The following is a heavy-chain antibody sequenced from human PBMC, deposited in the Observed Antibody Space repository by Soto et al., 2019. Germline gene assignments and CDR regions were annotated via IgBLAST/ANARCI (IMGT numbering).Heavy chain of an antibody. CDR2: IYYSGST. CDR1: GGSISSGGYY. V-gene: IGHV4-31*03. CDR3: AREAATGVPAAPRWRDRDYYYYMDV. J-gene: IGHJ6*03. Sequence: SETLSLTCTVSGGSISSGGYYWSWIRQHPGKGLEWIGYIYYSGSTYYNPSLKSRVTISVDTSKNQFSLKLSSVTAADTAVYYCAREAATGVPAAPRWRDRDYYYYMDVWGKGTTVTVSS. D-gene: IGHD2-2*01.